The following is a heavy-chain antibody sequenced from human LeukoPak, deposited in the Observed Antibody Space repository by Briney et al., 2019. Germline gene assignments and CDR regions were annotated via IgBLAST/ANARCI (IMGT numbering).Heavy chain of an antibody. J-gene: IGHJ4*02. D-gene: IGHD2-21*02. Sequence: GGSLRLSCAASGFTLDDYAMHWVRQVPGRGLEWVSGINKNSGIIGYADSVKGRITISRDNAKNSLYLLMNSLRAEDTALYFCAKADCDDACYLIDSWGQGTLVTVSS. CDR1: GFTLDDYA. CDR2: INKNSGII. V-gene: IGHV3-9*01. CDR3: AKADCDDACYLIDS.